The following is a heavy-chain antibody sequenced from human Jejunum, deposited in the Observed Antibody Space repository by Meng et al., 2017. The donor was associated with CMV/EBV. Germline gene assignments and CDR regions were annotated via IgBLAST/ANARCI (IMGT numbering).Heavy chain of an antibody. Sequence: FYSISINLVRQAPGKGPEWLSYISGSSTYIYHTDSVKGQFTISRDNAKNSVYLQMNSLRAEDTAVYYCARAIDYGDPNWFDPWGQGTLVTVSS. D-gene: IGHD4-17*01. CDR3: ARAIDYGDPNWFDP. CDR1: FYSIS. J-gene: IGHJ5*02. CDR2: ISGSSTYI. V-gene: IGHV3-21*01.